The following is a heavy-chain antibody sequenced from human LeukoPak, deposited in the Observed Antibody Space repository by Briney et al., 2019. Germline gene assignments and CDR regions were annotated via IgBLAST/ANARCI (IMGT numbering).Heavy chain of an antibody. Sequence: SETLSLTCDVYGGSFSGYYWSWIRQPPGKGLEWIGEINHRGSTNYNPSLKSRVTISVDTSKNQFSLKLSSVTAADTAVYYCARGVVPAAIVPHYYYYMDVWGKGTTVTISS. CDR3: ARGVVPAAIVPHYYYYMDV. D-gene: IGHD2-2*01. J-gene: IGHJ6*03. CDR1: GGSFSGYY. CDR2: INHRGST. V-gene: IGHV4-34*01.